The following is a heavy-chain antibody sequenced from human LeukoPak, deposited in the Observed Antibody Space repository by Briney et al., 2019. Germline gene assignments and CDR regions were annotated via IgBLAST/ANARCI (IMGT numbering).Heavy chain of an antibody. D-gene: IGHD2-2*01. CDR2: ISGDGGST. CDR3: AKRPDCSTTNCFRFEY. Sequence: GSLRLSCAASGFTFSTYAMSWVRQAPGQGLEWVSSISGDGGSTYYAESVKGRFTISRDNSKNTLYLQMNSLRAEDTAVHYCAKRPDCSTTNCFRFEYWGQGTLVTVSS. V-gene: IGHV3-23*01. CDR1: GFTFSTYA. J-gene: IGHJ4*02.